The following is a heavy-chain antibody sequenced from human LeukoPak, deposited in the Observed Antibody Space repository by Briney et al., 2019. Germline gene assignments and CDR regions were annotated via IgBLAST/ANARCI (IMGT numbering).Heavy chain of an antibody. V-gene: IGHV3-21*01. J-gene: IGHJ6*03. CDR1: GFTFSSYS. CDR2: ISSSSSYI. CDR3: ARPLIVLNGKTNMDV. Sequence: GGSLRLPCAASGFTFSSYSMNWVRQAPGKGLEWVSSISSSSSYIYYAESVKGRFTISRDNAKNSLYLQMNSLRAEDTAVYYCARPLIVLNGKTNMDVWGKGTTVTVSS. D-gene: IGHD2-8*01.